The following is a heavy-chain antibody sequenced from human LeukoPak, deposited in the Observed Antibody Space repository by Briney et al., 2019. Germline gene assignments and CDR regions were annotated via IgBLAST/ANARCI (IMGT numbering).Heavy chain of an antibody. CDR3: ARMAGAYDYRDY. CDR1: GFTFSDYY. D-gene: IGHD5-12*01. V-gene: IGHV3-11*06. J-gene: IGHJ4*02. CDR2: ISSSSSYT. Sequence: GGSLRLSCAASGFTFSDYYMSWIRQAPGKGLEWVSYISSSSSYTNYADSVKGRFTISRDNAKNSLYLQMNSLRAEDTAVYYCARMAGAYDYRDYWGQGTLVTVSS.